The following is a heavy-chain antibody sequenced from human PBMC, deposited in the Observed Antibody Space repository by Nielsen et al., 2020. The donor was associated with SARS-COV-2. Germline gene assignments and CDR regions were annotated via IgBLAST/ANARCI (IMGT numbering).Heavy chain of an antibody. V-gene: IGHV4-34*01. D-gene: IGHD6-13*01. CDR3: RIAAAGEDY. CDR1: GASFSGSY. CDR2: INHSGST. Sequence: SETLSLTCAVYGASFSGSYWSWIRQPPGKGLEWIGEINHSGSTYYNPSLKSRVTISVDTSKNQFSLKLSSVTAADTAVYYCRIAAAGEDYWGQGTLVTVSS. J-gene: IGHJ4*02.